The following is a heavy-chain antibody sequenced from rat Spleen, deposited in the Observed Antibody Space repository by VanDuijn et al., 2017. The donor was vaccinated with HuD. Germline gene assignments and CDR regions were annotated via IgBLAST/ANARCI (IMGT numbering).Heavy chain of an antibody. J-gene: IGHJ1*01. V-gene: IGHV5-19*01. Sequence: EVQLVESGGGLVQPGRSLKLSCAASGFTFSNYGMHWIRQAPTKGLEWVASISPSGVSTYYRDSVKGRFTISRDNAKSTLYLQMDSLRSEDTATYYCATLTTVATSFDYWGPGTMVTVSS. D-gene: IGHD1-8*01. CDR3: ATLTTVATSFDY. CDR2: ISPSGVST. CDR1: GFTFSNYG.